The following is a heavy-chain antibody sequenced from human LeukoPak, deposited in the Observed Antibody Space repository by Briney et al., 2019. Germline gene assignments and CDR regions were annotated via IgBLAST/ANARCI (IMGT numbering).Heavy chain of an antibody. CDR1: GGSISNYY. J-gene: IGHJ4*02. Sequence: PSETVSLTCTASGGSISNYYWSWIRQPAGKGLEWIGRIYASGSTNYNPSLQSRVTISVDRSKNQFSLKLSSVTAADTAVYYCARMSNYYDSSGYYQYLDYWGQGTLVTVSS. CDR3: ARMSNYYDSSGYYQYLDY. CDR2: IYASGST. D-gene: IGHD3-22*01. V-gene: IGHV4-4*07.